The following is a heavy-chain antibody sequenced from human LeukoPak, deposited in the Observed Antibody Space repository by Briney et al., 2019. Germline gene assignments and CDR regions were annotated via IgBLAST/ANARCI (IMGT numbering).Heavy chain of an antibody. Sequence: HRASVTVSCKPSGYTFTGYYMHWVRQAPGQGLEWMGWINPNSGGTNYAQTFQGRVTMTRDTSISTAYMELSRLRSDDTAVYYCASGSVRGVISPLDYWGQGTLVSVSS. V-gene: IGHV1-2*02. CDR1: GYTFTGYY. J-gene: IGHJ4*02. CDR3: ASGSVRGVISPLDY. CDR2: INPNSGGT. D-gene: IGHD3-10*01.